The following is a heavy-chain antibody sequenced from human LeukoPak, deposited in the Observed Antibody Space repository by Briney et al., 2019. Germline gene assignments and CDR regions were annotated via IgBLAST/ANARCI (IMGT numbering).Heavy chain of an antibody. J-gene: IGHJ3*02. Sequence: GGSLRLSCAASGFTFSSYGMHWVRQAPGKGLEWVAFIRYDGSNKYYADSVKGRFTISRDNSKNTLYLQMNSLRAEDTAVYYCAKKEFFYDYVWGSYRLGDAFDIWGQGTMVTVSS. CDR3: AKKEFFYDYVWGSYRLGDAFDI. V-gene: IGHV3-30*02. CDR2: IRYDGSNK. CDR1: GFTFSSYG. D-gene: IGHD3-16*02.